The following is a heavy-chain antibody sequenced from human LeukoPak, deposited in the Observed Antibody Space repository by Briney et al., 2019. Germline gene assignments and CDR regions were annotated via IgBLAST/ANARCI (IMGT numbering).Heavy chain of an antibody. D-gene: IGHD6-19*01. CDR2: ISYSGGST. Sequence: GGSLRLSCAASGFTFRSYAMSWVRQAPGKGLEWVSAISYSGGSTYSADSVKGRFTISRDNSKNTLYLQMNSLRAEDTAVYYCAKDQRSIAVAGYFDYWGQGILVTVSS. CDR1: GFTFRSYA. V-gene: IGHV3-23*01. J-gene: IGHJ4*02. CDR3: AKDQRSIAVAGYFDY.